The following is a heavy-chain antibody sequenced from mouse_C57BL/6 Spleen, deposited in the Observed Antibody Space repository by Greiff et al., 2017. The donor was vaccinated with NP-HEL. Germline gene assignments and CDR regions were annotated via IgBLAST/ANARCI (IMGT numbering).Heavy chain of an antibody. V-gene: IGHV1-54*01. CDR2: INPGSGGT. CDR1: GYAFTNYL. Sequence: QVQLKQSGAELVRPGTSVKVSCKASGYAFTNYLIEWVKQRPGQGLAWIGVINPGSGGTNYNEKFKGKATLTADKSSSTAYMQLSSLTSEDSAVYFCARVEGDYYGSSSYWGQGTTLTVSS. J-gene: IGHJ2*01. CDR3: ARVEGDYYGSSSY. D-gene: IGHD1-1*01.